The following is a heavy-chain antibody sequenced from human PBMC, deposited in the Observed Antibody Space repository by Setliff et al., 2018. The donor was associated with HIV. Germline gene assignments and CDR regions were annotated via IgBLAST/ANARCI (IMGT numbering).Heavy chain of an antibody. CDR1: GFAFSDNP. V-gene: IGHV3-48*01. CDR3: ARDYNYIFDS. D-gene: IGHD3-22*01. Sequence: ESLKISCVASSGFAFSDNPMNWVRQAPGKGLEWISHIRGKSDIIKYAESVMGRFTISRDNAKNSLYLEMNSLRAEDTAIYYCARDYNYIFDSWGQGVLVTVSS. J-gene: IGHJ4*02. CDR2: IRGKSDII.